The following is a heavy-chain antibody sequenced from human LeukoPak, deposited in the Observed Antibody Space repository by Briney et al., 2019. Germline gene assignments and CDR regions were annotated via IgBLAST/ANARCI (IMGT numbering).Heavy chain of an antibody. V-gene: IGHV4-59*05. CDR3: ARHCSSTSCYPLIYYYYYGMDV. J-gene: IGHJ6*02. D-gene: IGHD2-2*01. Sequence: GSLRLSCAASGFTFSSYSMNWVRQPPGKGLERIGSIYYSGSTYYNPSLKSRVTISVDTSKNQFSLKLSSVTAADTAVYYCARHCSSTSCYPLIYYYYYGMDVWGQGTTVTVSS. CDR1: GFTFSSYSMN. CDR2: IYYSGST.